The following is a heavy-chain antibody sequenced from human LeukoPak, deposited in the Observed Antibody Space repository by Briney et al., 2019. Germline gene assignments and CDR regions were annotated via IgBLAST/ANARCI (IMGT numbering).Heavy chain of an antibody. Sequence: PSETLSLTCAVYGASFSGYYWSWIRQPPGKGLEWVGEINHSGSTNYNPSLKSRATISVDTSKNQFSLKLSSVTAADTAVYYCARHSSGWLYYYYYYMDVWGKGTTVTVSS. V-gene: IGHV4-34*01. CDR3: ARHSSGWLYYYYYYMDV. J-gene: IGHJ6*03. CDR2: INHSGST. CDR1: GASFSGYY. D-gene: IGHD6-19*01.